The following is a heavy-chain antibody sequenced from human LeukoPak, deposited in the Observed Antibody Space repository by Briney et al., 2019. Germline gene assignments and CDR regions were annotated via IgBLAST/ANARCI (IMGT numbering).Heavy chain of an antibody. CDR3: ARGISSGYYLRYYYYYGMDV. D-gene: IGHD3-22*01. CDR1: GYTFTSYD. CDR2: MNPNSGNT. J-gene: IGHJ6*02. Sequence: ASVKVSCKSSGYTFTSYDINWVRQATGQGLAWMGWMNPNSGNTGYAQKFQGRVTMTRNTSISTAYMELSSLRSEDTAVYYCARGISSGYYLRYYYYYGMDVWGQGTTVTVSS. V-gene: IGHV1-8*01.